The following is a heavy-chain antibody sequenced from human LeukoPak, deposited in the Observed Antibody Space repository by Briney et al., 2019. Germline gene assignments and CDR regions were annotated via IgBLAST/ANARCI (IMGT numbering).Heavy chain of an antibody. D-gene: IGHD5-12*01. Sequence: SETLSLTCTVSGGSISHYYWSWVRQPPGKGLEWIGYIYHSGSTYYNPSLKSRVTISVDRSKNQFSLKLSSVTAADTAVYYCARDLGIPYSGYEEGIIWGQGTLVTVSS. J-gene: IGHJ4*02. CDR1: GGSISHYY. CDR3: ARDLGIPYSGYEEGII. CDR2: IYHSGST. V-gene: IGHV4-59*12.